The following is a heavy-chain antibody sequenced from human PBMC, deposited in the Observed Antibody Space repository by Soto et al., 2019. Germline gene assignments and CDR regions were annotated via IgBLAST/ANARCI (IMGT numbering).Heavy chain of an antibody. Sequence: ASVRVSCTASGYNFNTFDIYWVRQATGHGLEWMGWMNPNSGNTGYAQELRGRVTMTRNTSNTTAYMELTSLTSDDTGVYYCAGGNFRYWGQGTLVTSPQ. CDR1: GYNFNTFD. V-gene: IGHV1-8*02. J-gene: IGHJ4*02. CDR2: MNPNSGNT. CDR3: AGGNFRY.